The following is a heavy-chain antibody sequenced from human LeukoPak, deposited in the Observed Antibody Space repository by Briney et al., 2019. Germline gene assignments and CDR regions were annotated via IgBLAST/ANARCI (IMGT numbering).Heavy chain of an antibody. CDR1: GYKLTNNW. D-gene: IGHD3-10*01. CDR3: ARLGELSFDY. V-gene: IGHV5-51*01. Sequence: GESLKISCKISGYKLTNNWIGWVRQVPGKGLEWMGLIYPGYSDAKYSPSFQGQVTISADKSISTAHLQWSSLKASDTAMYYCARLGELSFDYWGQGTLVTVSS. J-gene: IGHJ4*02. CDR2: IYPGYSDA.